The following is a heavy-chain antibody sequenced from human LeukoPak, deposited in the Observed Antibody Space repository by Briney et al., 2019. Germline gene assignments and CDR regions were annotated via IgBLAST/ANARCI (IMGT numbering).Heavy chain of an antibody. J-gene: IGHJ4*02. V-gene: IGHV3-74*01. CDR1: GFTFNIYW. CDR3: ARHYTYGFDS. D-gene: IGHD3-10*01. CDR2: ISSDGSST. Sequence: GGSLRLSCAASGFTFNIYWMHWVRQGPGKGLVWVSRISSDGSSTSYADSVKGRFTISRDNAKNTMYLQMTSLRAEDTAMYYCARHYTYGFDSWGQGTLVTVSS.